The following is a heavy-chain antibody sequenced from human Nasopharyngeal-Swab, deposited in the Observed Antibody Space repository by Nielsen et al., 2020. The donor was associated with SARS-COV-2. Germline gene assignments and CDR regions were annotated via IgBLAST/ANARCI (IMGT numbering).Heavy chain of an antibody. V-gene: IGHV1-2*06. CDR1: GYTFTGYY. D-gene: IGHD2-15*01. CDR3: ARDLGYIRYCSGGSCYQDY. Sequence: ASVKVSCKASGYTFTGYYMHWVRQAPGQGPEWMGRINPNSGGTNYAQKFQGRVTMTRDTSISTAYMELSRLRSDDTAVYYCARDLGYIRYCSGGSCYQDYWGQGTLVTVSS. CDR2: INPNSGGT. J-gene: IGHJ4*02.